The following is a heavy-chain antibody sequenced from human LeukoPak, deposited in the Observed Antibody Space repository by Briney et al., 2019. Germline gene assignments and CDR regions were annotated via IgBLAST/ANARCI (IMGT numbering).Heavy chain of an antibody. CDR2: ISYDGSNK. Sequence: GGSLRLSCAASGFTFSSYAMHWVRQAPGKGLEWVAVISYDGSNKYYADSVKGRFTISRDNSKNTLYLQMNSLRAEDTAVYYCAKANSNYAHATEGSDYWGQGTLVTVSS. V-gene: IGHV3-30-3*01. CDR3: AKANSNYAHATEGSDY. CDR1: GFTFSSYA. D-gene: IGHD4-11*01. J-gene: IGHJ4*02.